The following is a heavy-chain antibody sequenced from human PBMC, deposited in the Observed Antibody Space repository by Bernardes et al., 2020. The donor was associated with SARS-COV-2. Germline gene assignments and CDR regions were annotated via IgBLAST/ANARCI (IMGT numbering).Heavy chain of an antibody. CDR3: AKDLGYDSRSTQFDS. V-gene: IGHV3-23*01. CDR1: GFTFSSYA. J-gene: IGHJ4*02. Sequence: GGSLRLSCAASGFTFSSYAMSWVRQAPGKGLEWVSGISGSGGSTYYTDSVKGRFTISRDNSKSTVYLQMNSLRAEDTAAYYCAKDLGYDSRSTQFDSWGQGTLVTVSS. D-gene: IGHD3-22*01. CDR2: ISGSGGST.